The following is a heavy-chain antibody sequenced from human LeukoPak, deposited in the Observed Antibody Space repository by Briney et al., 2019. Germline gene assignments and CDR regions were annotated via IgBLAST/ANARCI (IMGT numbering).Heavy chain of an antibody. Sequence: PSETLSLTCTVSGGSISSSSYYWGWIRQPPGKGLEWIGSIYYSGSTYYNPSLKSRVTISVDTSKNQFSLKLSSVTAADTAVYYCAGEIGSRGAFDIWGQGTMVTVSS. CDR3: AGEIGSRGAFDI. J-gene: IGHJ3*02. CDR2: IYYSGST. CDR1: GGSISSSSYY. D-gene: IGHD2-15*01. V-gene: IGHV4-39*07.